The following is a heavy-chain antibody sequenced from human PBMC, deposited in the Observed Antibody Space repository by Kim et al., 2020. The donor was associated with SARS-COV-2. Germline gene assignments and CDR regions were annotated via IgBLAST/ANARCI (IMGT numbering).Heavy chain of an antibody. V-gene: IGHV3-33*01. CDR3: ARYPDAFDI. Sequence: SNKYYADSVKGRFTISRDNSKNTLYLQMNSLRAEDTAVYYCARYPDAFDIWGQGTMVTVSS. CDR2: SNK. J-gene: IGHJ3*02.